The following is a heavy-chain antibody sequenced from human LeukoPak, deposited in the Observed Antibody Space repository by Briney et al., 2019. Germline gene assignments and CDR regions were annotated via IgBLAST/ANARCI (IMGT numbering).Heavy chain of an antibody. Sequence: GGSLRLSCAASGFTVSSNYMSWVRQAPGKGLEWVTVIYSGGSTYYADSVKGRITISRHNSKNTLYLQMNSLRAEDTAVYYCARVVTVNRYYYGMDVWGQGATVTVSS. CDR3: ARVVTVNRYYYGMDV. CDR1: GFTVSSNY. D-gene: IGHD5-18*01. V-gene: IGHV3-53*04. J-gene: IGHJ6*02. CDR2: IYSGGST.